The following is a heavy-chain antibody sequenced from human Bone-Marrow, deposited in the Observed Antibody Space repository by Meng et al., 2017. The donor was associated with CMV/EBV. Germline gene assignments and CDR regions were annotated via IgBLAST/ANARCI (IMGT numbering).Heavy chain of an antibody. Sequence: GGSLKLPCAASGLTLSSHSMHWVRQAPGKGLEWVSFIRTKAYDETTEYAASVKGRFTISRDDSKSIAYLLMNSLKTEDTAVYYCARDYYGSGIGGNYFDYWGQGTLVTVSS. J-gene: IGHJ4*02. D-gene: IGHD3-10*01. V-gene: IGHV3-49*04. CDR3: ARDYYGSGIGGNYFDY. CDR2: IRTKAYDETT. CDR1: GLTLSSHS.